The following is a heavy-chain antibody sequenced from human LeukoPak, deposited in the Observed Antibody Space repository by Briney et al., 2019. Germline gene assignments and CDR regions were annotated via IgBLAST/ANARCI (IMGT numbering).Heavy chain of an antibody. CDR3: ARVKGDILGWDAFDI. J-gene: IGHJ3*02. D-gene: IGHD3-9*01. CDR2: INWNGGST. CDR1: GFTFDDYG. V-gene: IGHV3-20*04. Sequence: GGSLRLSCAASGFTFDDYGMSWVRQAPGKGLEWVSGINWNGGSTGYADSVKGRFTISRDNAKISLYLQMNSLRAEDTALYYCARVKGDILGWDAFDIWGQGTMVTVSS.